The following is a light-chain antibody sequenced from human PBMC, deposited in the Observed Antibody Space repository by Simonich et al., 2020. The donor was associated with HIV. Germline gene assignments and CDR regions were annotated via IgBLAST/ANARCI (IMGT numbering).Light chain of an antibody. CDR3: QSYDYSLSGWV. Sequence: QSVLTQPPSVSGAPGQRVTISCTGSSSNIGAGYDVQWYQQLPGTAPKLLTYGNSNRPSGVPDRFSDSKSGTSASLAITGLQAEDEADYYCQSYDYSLSGWVFGGGTKLTVL. CDR2: GNS. J-gene: IGLJ3*02. V-gene: IGLV1-40*01. CDR1: SSNIGAGYD.